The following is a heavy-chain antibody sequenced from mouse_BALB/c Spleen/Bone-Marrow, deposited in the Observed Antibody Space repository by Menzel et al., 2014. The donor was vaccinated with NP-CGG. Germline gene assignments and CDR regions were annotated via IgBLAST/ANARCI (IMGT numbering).Heavy chain of an antibody. CDR3: ARCRWDD. D-gene: IGHD2-3*01. V-gene: IGHV1-22*01. CDR1: GYTFTDYT. CDR2: VNPNIGGT. J-gene: IGHJ2*01. Sequence: SGPELVMPGPSVYISCKTSGYTFTDYTLHWVKQSHGKSLEWIGGVNPNIGGTSYNQKFKDKASLTVNKSSTTAYMELRSLTSEDSAVYYCARCRWDDWGKGNTLTVS.